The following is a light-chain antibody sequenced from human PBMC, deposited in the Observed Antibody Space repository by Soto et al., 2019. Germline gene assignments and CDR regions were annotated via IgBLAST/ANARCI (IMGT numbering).Light chain of an antibody. J-gene: IGKJ4*01. CDR3: QQYNNWPPLT. CDR1: QSVSSS. V-gene: IGKV3-15*01. Sequence: EIVMTQSPATLSVSPGDRATLSCRASQSVSSSLAWYQQIPGQAPRLLIYDASTRATGIPARFGGSGSGTDFTLTFSILQFEDFAVYYCQQYNNWPPLTFGGGTKGDIK. CDR2: DAS.